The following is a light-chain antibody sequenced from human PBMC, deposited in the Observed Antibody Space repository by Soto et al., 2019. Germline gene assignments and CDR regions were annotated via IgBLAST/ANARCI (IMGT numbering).Light chain of an antibody. CDR2: EVS. CDR1: SSDVGGYNY. CDR3: SSYAGSNNLV. Sequence: QSALTQPPSASGSPGQSVTISCTGTSSDVGGYNYVSWYQQHPGKAPKLMIYEVSKRPSGVPDRFSGSKSGNTASLTVSGLQAADEAVYYCSSYAGSNNLVFGGGTKLTVL. V-gene: IGLV2-8*01. J-gene: IGLJ3*02.